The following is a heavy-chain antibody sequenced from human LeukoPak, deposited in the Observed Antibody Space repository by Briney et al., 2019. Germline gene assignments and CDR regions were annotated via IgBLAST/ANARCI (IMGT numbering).Heavy chain of an antibody. CDR3: AREGAVAGTDDYYYMDA. CDR1: GYTFTSYY. D-gene: IGHD6-19*01. CDR2: INPSGGST. J-gene: IGHJ6*03. V-gene: IGHV1-46*01. Sequence: GASVKVSCKASGYTFTSYYMHWVRQAPGQGLEWMGIINPSGGSTSYAQKFQGRVTMTRDMSTSTVYMELSSLRSEDTAVYYCAREGAVAGTDDYYYMDAWGKGTTVTVSS.